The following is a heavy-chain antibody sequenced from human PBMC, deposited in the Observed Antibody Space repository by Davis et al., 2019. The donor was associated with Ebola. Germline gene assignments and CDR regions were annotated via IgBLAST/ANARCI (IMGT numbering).Heavy chain of an antibody. CDR3: ARRDYNDY. CDR2: IYSGGST. D-gene: IGHD4/OR15-4a*01. Sequence: PGGSLRLSCAASGFTVSSNYMSWVRQAPGKGLEWVSIIYSGGSTYYADSVKGRFTISRDNSKNTLYLQMNSLRAEDTAVYFCARRDYNDYWGQGTLVTVSS. J-gene: IGHJ4*02. V-gene: IGHV3-53*01. CDR1: GFTVSSNY.